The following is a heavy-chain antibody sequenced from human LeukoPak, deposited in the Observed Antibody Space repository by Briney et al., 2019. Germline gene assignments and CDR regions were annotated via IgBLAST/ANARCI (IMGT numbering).Heavy chain of an antibody. Sequence: PSETLSLTCAVYGGSFSGYYWSWIRQPPGKGLEWIGEINHSGSTNYNPSLKSRVTISVDKSKNQFSLKLSSVTAADTAVYYCARAVAITIFGVVIKKRADAFDIWGQGTMVTVSS. CDR2: INHSGST. V-gene: IGHV4-34*01. D-gene: IGHD3-3*01. CDR3: ARAVAITIFGVVIKKRADAFDI. CDR1: GGSFSGYY. J-gene: IGHJ3*02.